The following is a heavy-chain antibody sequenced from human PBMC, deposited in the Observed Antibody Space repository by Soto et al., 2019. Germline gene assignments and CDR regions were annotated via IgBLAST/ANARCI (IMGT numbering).Heavy chain of an antibody. D-gene: IGHD2-15*01. CDR3: ARSITVVTQYYFDY. CDR2: IYPGDSDT. Sequence: LKISCKGSGYSFTSYWIGWARQMPGKGLEWMGIIYPGDSDTRYSPSFQGQVTISADKSISTAYLQWSSLKASDTAMYYCARSITVVTQYYFDYWGQGTLVTVSS. J-gene: IGHJ4*02. CDR1: GYSFTSYW. V-gene: IGHV5-51*01.